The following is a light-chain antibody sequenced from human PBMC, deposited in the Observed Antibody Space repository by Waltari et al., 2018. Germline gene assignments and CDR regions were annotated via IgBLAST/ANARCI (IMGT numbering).Light chain of an antibody. V-gene: IGKV1-9*01. CDR3: QQLNDVPIT. CDR1: QGISNY. CDR2: AAS. Sequence: IQLTQSPSSLSASVGDRVTLTCRASQGISNYLAWYQQKPGKAPKARIYAASTLQSGVPSRFSGSGSGTDFTLTIGSLQPEDFATYFCQQLNDVPITFGQGTRLEIK. J-gene: IGKJ5*01.